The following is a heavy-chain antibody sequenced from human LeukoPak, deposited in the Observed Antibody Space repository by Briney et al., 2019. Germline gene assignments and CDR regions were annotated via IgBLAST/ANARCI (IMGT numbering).Heavy chain of an antibody. CDR3: ARDSPCSSTSCYPIVPRDAFDI. CDR2: IYYSRST. Sequence: SETLSLTCTVSGGSISSSSYYWGWIRQPPGKGLEWIGCIYYSRSTNYNPSLKSRVTMSVDTSKNQFSLKLSSVTATDTAVYYCARDSPCSSTSCYPIVPRDAFDIWGQGTMVTVSS. J-gene: IGHJ3*02. V-gene: IGHV4-39*07. CDR1: GGSISSSSYY. D-gene: IGHD2-2*01.